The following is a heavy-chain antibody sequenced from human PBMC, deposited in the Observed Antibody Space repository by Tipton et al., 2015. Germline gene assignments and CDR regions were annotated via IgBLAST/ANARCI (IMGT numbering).Heavy chain of an antibody. CDR3: ACHDYDLLTRDYQTVDY. J-gene: IGHJ4*02. V-gene: IGHV4-38-2*01. Sequence: LRLSCAGSGFNFNNYAMHWVRQAPGKGLEWVGAISHSGKTYSNPSLKSRVTISADTSKNQFSLRLTSVTAADTAVYYCACHDYDLLTRDYQTVDYWGQGTRVTVSS. CDR1: GFNFNNYA. D-gene: IGHD3-9*01. CDR2: ISHSGKT.